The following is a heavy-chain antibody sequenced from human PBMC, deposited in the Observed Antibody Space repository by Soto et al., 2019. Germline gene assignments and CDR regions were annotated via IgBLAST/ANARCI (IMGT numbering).Heavy chain of an antibody. V-gene: IGHV1-18*01. Sequence: ASVKVSCKASGYTFTSYGISWVRQAPGQGLEWMGWISAYNGNTNYAQKLQGRVTMTTDTSTSTAYMEPRSLVSDDTAVYYCARDYYDSSGYYPESEAFNDYWGQGTLVTVSS. CDR1: GYTFTSYG. CDR3: ARDYYDSSGYYPESEAFNDY. J-gene: IGHJ4*02. CDR2: ISAYNGNT. D-gene: IGHD3-22*01.